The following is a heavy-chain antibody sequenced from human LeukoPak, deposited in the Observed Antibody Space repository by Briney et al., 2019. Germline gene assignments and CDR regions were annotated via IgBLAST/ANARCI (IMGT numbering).Heavy chain of an antibody. CDR1: GYSISSGYY. D-gene: IGHD2-2*02. CDR2: IYYSGST. CDR3: ARHRGDIVVVPAAIDY. J-gene: IGHJ4*02. V-gene: IGHV4-38-2*02. Sequence: SETLSLTCSVSGYSISSGYYWGWIRQPPGKGLEWIGSIYYSGSTYYNPSLKSRVTISVDTSKNQFSLKLSSVTAADTAVYYCARHRGDIVVVPAAIDYWGQGTLVTVSS.